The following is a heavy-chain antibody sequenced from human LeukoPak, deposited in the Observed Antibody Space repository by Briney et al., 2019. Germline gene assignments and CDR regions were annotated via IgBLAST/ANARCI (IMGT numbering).Heavy chain of an antibody. V-gene: IGHV1-46*01. CDR1: GYTFTSYY. D-gene: IGHD5-18*01. Sequence: GASVKVSCKASGYTFTSYYMHWVRQAPGQGLEWMGIINPSGGSTSYAQKFQGRVTMTRDTSTSTDYMELSSLRSEDTAVYYCAREGDVDTATWHGFDRWGQGTLVTVSA. J-gene: IGHJ5*02. CDR2: INPSGGST. CDR3: AREGDVDTATWHGFDR.